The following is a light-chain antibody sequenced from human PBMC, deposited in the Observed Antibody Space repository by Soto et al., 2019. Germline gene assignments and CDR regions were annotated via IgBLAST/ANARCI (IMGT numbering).Light chain of an antibody. J-gene: IGLJ3*02. V-gene: IGLV2-14*01. CDR3: SSFTSSSTQV. Sequence: QSVLTQPASVSGSLGQSITISCTGTSSDVGGYNYVSWYQQHPGKVPKLMIYEVNNRPSGVSNRFSGSKSANTASLTISGLQADDEADYYCSSFTSSSTQVFGVGTKLTVL. CDR2: EVN. CDR1: SSDVGGYNY.